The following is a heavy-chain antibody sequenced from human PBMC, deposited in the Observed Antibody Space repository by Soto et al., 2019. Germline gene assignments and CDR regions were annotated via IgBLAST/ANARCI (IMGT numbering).Heavy chain of an antibody. J-gene: IGHJ2*01. CDR1: GYSFNDYG. Sequence: QVQLEQSGAEVKKPGASVRVSCKASGYSFNDYGMSWVRQAPGQGLEWMGWIGPYEGVTNHAQTLQGRVTMTVDTSTTTAEMELRSLRSDHTAIYYCARCYCSVGSCYTCWHFDLWGPGTLVTVTA. CDR3: ARCYCSVGSCYTCWHFDL. D-gene: IGHD2-15*01. V-gene: IGHV1-18*01. CDR2: IGPYEGVT.